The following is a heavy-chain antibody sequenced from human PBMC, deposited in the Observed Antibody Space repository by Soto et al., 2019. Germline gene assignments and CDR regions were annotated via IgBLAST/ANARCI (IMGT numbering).Heavy chain of an antibody. V-gene: IGHV4-59*01. Sequence: PSETLSLTCSVSAGSLSTYYWSWIRQPPGKELEWIGYIYYGGSANYNPSLKSRVTITVDTSKNQFSLKVSSVTAADTAVYYCAREGGGGTIAFDYWGQGALVTVSS. CDR1: AGSLSTYY. CDR2: IYYGGSA. J-gene: IGHJ4*02. CDR3: AREGGGGTIAFDY. D-gene: IGHD2-21*01.